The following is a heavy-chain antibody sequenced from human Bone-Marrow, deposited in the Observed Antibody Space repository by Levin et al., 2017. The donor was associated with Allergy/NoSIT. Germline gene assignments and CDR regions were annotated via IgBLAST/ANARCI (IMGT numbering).Heavy chain of an antibody. CDR3: ARVIGVTNSEYYFDY. CDR2: INPSGGST. V-gene: IGHV1-46*01. Sequence: GASVKVSCKASGYTFTSYDMHWVRQAPGQGLEWMGIINPSGGSTSYAQKFQGRVTMTRDTSTSTVYMELSSLRSEDTAVYYCARVIGVTNSEYYFDYWGQGTLVTVSS. J-gene: IGHJ4*02. CDR1: GYTFTSYD. D-gene: IGHD2-21*02.